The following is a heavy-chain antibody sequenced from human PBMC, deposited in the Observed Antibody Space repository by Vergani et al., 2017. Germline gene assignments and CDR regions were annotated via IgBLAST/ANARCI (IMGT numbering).Heavy chain of an antibody. CDR2: ISSSSSTI. CDR3: ARYQSRLSETFGMDV. Sequence: EVQLVESGGGLVQPGGSLRLSCAASGFTFSSYSMNWVRQAPGKGLEWVSYISSSSSTIYYADSVKRRFTISRDNAKNSLYLQMNSLRAEDTAVYYCARYQSRLSETFGMDVWGQGTTVTVSS. D-gene: IGHD2-2*01. V-gene: IGHV3-48*01. J-gene: IGHJ6*02. CDR1: GFTFSSYS.